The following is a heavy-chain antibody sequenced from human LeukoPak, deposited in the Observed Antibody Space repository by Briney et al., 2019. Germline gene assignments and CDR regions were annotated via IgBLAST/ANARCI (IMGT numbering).Heavy chain of an antibody. CDR2: ISGSGGST. Sequence: PGGSLRLSRAASGFTFSSYAMSWVRQAPGKGLEWVSAISGSGGSTYYADSVKGRFTISRDNSKNTLYLQMNSLRAEDTAVYYCARGIAAAPDYWGQGTLVTVSS. V-gene: IGHV3-23*01. J-gene: IGHJ4*02. D-gene: IGHD6-13*01. CDR3: ARGIAAAPDY. CDR1: GFTFSSYA.